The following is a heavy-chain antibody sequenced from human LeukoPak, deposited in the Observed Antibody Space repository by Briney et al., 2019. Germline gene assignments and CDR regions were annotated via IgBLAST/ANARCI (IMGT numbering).Heavy chain of an antibody. J-gene: IGHJ6*03. CDR1: GFTFRSYE. V-gene: IGHV3-48*03. Sequence: SGGFLRLSCEASGFTFRSYEMNWVRKAPGKGLEWISYITSRGSTTYNADSVKGRFTISRDNAKNSLYLQMNSLRAEDTAVYYCARSHEYYYYMDVWGKGTTVTVSS. CDR2: ITSRGSTT. CDR3: ARSHEYYYYMDV.